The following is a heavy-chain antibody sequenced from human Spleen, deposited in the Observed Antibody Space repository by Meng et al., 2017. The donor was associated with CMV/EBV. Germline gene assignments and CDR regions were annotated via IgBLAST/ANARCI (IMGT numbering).Heavy chain of an antibody. CDR2: INPNSGGT. CDR1: GYTFTGYY. CDR3: ARASVPRPRSEVSYYYYGMDV. Sequence: ASVKVSCKASGYTFTGYYMYWVRQAPGQGLEWMGWINPNSGGTNHAQKFQGRVTMTRDTSISTAYMELSRLRSDDTAVYYCARASVPRPRSEVSYYYYGMDVWGQGTTVTVSS. V-gene: IGHV1-2*02. J-gene: IGHJ6*01. D-gene: IGHD3-22*01.